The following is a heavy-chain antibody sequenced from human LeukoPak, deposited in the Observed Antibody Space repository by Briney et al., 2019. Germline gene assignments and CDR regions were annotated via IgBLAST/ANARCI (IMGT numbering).Heavy chain of an antibody. D-gene: IGHD3-22*01. V-gene: IGHV3-7*01. CDR3: ARYDSSGYDAFDI. Sequence: GGSLRLSCAASGFTFSSYWMSWVRQAPGKGLEWVANIKQDGSEKYYVDSVKGRFTISRDNAKNSLYLQMSSLRAEDTAVYYCARYDSSGYDAFDIWGQGTMVTVSS. CDR1: GFTFSSYW. CDR2: IKQDGSEK. J-gene: IGHJ3*02.